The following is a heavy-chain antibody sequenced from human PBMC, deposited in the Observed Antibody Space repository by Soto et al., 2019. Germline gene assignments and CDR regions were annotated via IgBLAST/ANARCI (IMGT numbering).Heavy chain of an antibody. V-gene: IGHV4-4*02. CDR3: ARKPDVATAKVGGGYVFDV. J-gene: IGHJ3*01. CDR1: SGSIFTTNW. D-gene: IGHD3-16*01. CDR2: IYHCGSP. Sequence: QVQLQESGPGLVKPSGTLSLPCAASSGSIFTTNWWSWGRQSPGRGLQWIGDIYHCGSPKYNPSLKSRVSISIDKSKDRFFLNLTSVTAADTAVYYCARKPDVATAKVGGGYVFDVWGQGTMVTVSS.